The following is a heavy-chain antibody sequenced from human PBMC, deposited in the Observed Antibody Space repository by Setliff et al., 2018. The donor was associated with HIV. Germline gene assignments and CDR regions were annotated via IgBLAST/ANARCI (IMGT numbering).Heavy chain of an antibody. CDR2: IGTYNGDT. J-gene: IGHJ6*03. CDR1: GYTFSTYG. V-gene: IGHV1-18*01. D-gene: IGHD3-10*01. Sequence: ASVKVSCKASGYTFSTYGISWVRQAPGQGLEWMGWIGTYNGDTNYAQKFQGRVTMTTDTSTSTAYMELRSLISDDTAVYYCAREGLWFGDRGYYMDVWGTGTAVTVSS. CDR3: AREGLWFGDRGYYMDV.